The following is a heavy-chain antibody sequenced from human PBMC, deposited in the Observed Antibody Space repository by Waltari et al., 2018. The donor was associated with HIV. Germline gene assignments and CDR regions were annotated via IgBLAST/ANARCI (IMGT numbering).Heavy chain of an antibody. V-gene: IGHV4-39*01. CDR2: IYYGWST. CDR1: GGSISSSDYY. CDR3: ARHLRGHGFLAKLYYFDF. D-gene: IGHD3-3*01. Sequence: QLQLQESGPGLVKPSETLSLTCSVSGGSISSSDYYWGWIRQSPGRGLEWIGNIYYGWSTDYNPSRQSRVTISVDTSKNQFSLRLNSVTAADTAVYFCARHLRGHGFLAKLYYFDFWGQGALVTVSS. J-gene: IGHJ4*02.